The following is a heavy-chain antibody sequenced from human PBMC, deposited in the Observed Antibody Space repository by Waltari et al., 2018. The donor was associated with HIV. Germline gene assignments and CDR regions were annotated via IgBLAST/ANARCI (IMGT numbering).Heavy chain of an antibody. D-gene: IGHD3-10*01. Sequence: QVQLQESGPGLVKPSETLSLTCTVSGGSITSDYWSWIRQPPGKGLEWIGYVSYSGNTNYNPSRKGRVTISVDTAKVQFSLKLSSVTAAETAVYYCAAKLSGKGWVDPWGQGTLVTVSS. CDR2: VSYSGNT. V-gene: IGHV4-59*01. CDR1: GGSITSDY. CDR3: AAKLSGKGWVDP. J-gene: IGHJ5*02.